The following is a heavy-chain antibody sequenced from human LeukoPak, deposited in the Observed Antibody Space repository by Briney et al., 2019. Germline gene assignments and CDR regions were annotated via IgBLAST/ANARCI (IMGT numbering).Heavy chain of an antibody. Sequence: GGSLRLSCAASGFTFSSYGIHWVRQAPGKGLEWVALISYDGSNKYYADSVKGRFTISRDNSKNTLYLQMNSLRAEDTAVYYCARDQGPYGDYVVYWGQGTLVTVSS. CDR1: GFTFSSYG. CDR3: ARDQGPYGDYVVY. V-gene: IGHV3-30*03. J-gene: IGHJ4*02. D-gene: IGHD4-17*01. CDR2: ISYDGSNK.